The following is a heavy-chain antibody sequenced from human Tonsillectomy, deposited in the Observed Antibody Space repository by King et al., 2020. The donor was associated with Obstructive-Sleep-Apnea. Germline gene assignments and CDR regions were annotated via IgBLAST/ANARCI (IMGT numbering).Heavy chain of an antibody. CDR1: GFTFSSYS. J-gene: IGHJ5*02. CDR2: ISSSSSYI. Sequence: VQLVESGGGLVKPGGSLRLSCAASGFTFSSYSMNWVRQAPGKGLEWVSSISSSSSYIYYADSVKGRFTISRDNAKNSLYLQMNSLRAEDTAVYYCARVDSALLYYSSFDPRGQGTLVTVSS. D-gene: IGHD4-11*01. V-gene: IGHV3-21*01. CDR3: ARVDSALLYYSSFDP.